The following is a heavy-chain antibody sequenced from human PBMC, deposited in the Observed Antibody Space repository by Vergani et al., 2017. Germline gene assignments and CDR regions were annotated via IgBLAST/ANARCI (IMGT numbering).Heavy chain of an antibody. CDR2: VSGSSATP. J-gene: IGHJ4*03. CDR3: TKGSRGYTGYVFDY. CDR1: GFSFPGYA. Sequence: EVQLLESGGGLVQPGGSLRLSCEASGFSFPGYAMSWVRQAPGKGLEWVSSVSGSSATPYYADSVKGRFIISRENSKNTLHLQMNSLRADDTAVYYCTKGSRGYTGYVFDYWGQGTLATVSS. D-gene: IGHD5-12*01. V-gene: IGHV3-23*01.